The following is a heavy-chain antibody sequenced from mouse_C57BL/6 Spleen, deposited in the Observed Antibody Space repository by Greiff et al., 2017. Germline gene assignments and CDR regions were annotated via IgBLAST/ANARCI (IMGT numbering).Heavy chain of an antibody. D-gene: IGHD6-1*01. J-gene: IGHJ1*03. CDR3: TDSHWYFDV. V-gene: IGHV6-3*01. CDR2: IRLKSDNYAT. CDR1: GFPFSNSW. Sequence: EVKLMESGGGLVQPGGSMKLSCVASGFPFSNSWMNWVRQSPEKGLEWVAQIRLKSDNYATHYAESVKGRFTISRDASKSSVYLQTNNLRAVDTGICYCTDSHWYFDVWGTGTTVTVSS.